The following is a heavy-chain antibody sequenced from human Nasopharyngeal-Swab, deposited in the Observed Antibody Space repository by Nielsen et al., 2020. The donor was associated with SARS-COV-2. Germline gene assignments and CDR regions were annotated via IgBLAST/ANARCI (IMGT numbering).Heavy chain of an antibody. CDR2: INHSGST. Sequence: GSLRLSCAVYGGASSGYYWGWIRQPPGKGLEWIGEINHSGSTNYNPSLKSRVTISVDTSKNQFTLKLSSVTAADTAVYYCARVLKQLVRRNYYYYMDVWGKGTTVPVSS. CDR3: ARVLKQLVRRNYYYYMDV. V-gene: IGHV4-34*01. CDR1: GGASSGYY. J-gene: IGHJ6*03. D-gene: IGHD6-6*01.